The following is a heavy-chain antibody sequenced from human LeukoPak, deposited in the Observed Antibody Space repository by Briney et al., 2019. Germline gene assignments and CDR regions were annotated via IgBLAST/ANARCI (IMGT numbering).Heavy chain of an antibody. D-gene: IGHD3-22*01. CDR1: GFSLSTSGML. V-gene: IGHV2-70*04. CDR2: IDWDDDK. Sequence: SGPALVKPTQTLTLTCTSSGFSLSTSGMLVSWIRQPPGKALQWLARIDWDDDKFYSTSLKTRITISKDTSKNQVVLTMTNMDPVDTATYYCARIGDSSGYYFDYWGQGTLVTVSS. CDR3: ARIGDSSGYYFDY. J-gene: IGHJ4*02.